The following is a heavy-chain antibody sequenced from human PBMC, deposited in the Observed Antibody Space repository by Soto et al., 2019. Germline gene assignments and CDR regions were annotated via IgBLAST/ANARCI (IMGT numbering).Heavy chain of an antibody. D-gene: IGHD2-15*01. J-gene: IGHJ6*02. CDR2: IAYDGTNK. CDR1: GFTFSSYG. Sequence: QVQLVESGGGMVQPGRSLRLSCAASGFTFSSYGMHWVRQSPGKGLEWVAVIAYDGTNKYYADSVKGRFTISRDNSKNTLYLQMNSLRAEDSAVYYCAKVFPGGIRDYYYGIDVWGQGTTVTVSS. CDR3: AKVFPGGIRDYYYGIDV. V-gene: IGHV3-30*18.